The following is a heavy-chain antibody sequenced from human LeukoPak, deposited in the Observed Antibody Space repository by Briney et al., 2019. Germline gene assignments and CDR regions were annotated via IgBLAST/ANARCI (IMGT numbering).Heavy chain of an antibody. CDR2: IQYDGSNE. CDR3: AKDRCSNGIGCYYYYMDV. Sequence: GGSLRLSCAASGFTFSDYYMTWIRQAPGKGLEWVAYIQYDGSNEQYAHSVKGRFRISRDSSKNILYLQMNSLRAEDTAVYYCAKDRCSNGIGCYYYYMDVWGKGTTVTISS. CDR1: GFTFSDYY. D-gene: IGHD2-8*01. V-gene: IGHV3-30*02. J-gene: IGHJ6*03.